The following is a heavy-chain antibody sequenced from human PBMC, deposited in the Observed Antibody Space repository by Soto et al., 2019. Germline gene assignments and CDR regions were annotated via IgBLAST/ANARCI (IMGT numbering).Heavy chain of an antibody. J-gene: IGHJ4*02. D-gene: IGHD1-26*01. CDR3: AKDLGVGATGSLYYFDY. V-gene: IGHV3-23*01. CDR2: ISGSGGST. Sequence: PGGSLRLSCAASGFTFSSYAMSWVRQAPGKGLEWVSAISGSGGSTYYADSVKGRFTISRDNSKNTLYLQMNSLRAEDTAVYYCAKDLGVGATGSLYYFDYWGQGTLVTVSS. CDR1: GFTFSSYA.